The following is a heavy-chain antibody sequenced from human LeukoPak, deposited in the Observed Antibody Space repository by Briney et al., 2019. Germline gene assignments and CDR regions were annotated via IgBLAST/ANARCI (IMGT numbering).Heavy chain of an antibody. D-gene: IGHD6-13*01. CDR3: AKDSEIAAAGSYWHFDL. Sequence: GGSLRLSCAASGFTFRSYDMHWVRQAPGKGLQWVAVISYDGSNKYHTDSVKGRFTISRDNSKNTLYLQMNSLRAEDTAVYYCAKDSEIAAAGSYWHFDLWGRGTLVTVSS. CDR2: ISYDGSNK. CDR1: GFTFRSYD. J-gene: IGHJ2*01. V-gene: IGHV3-30*18.